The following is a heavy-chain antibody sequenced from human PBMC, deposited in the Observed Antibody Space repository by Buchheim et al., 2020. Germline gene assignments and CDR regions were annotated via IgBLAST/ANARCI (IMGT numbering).Heavy chain of an antibody. Sequence: EVQLLESGGGLVQPGKSLRLSCAASGFTFSTYAMSWVRQAPGKGLEWVSAISLSGDNTYYADSVKGRFTISRDNSKNTLYLQMNSLRAEDTAVYYCAKDLLGDWGSYWYFDLWGRGTL. J-gene: IGHJ2*01. CDR3: AKDLLGDWGSYWYFDL. CDR2: ISLSGDNT. D-gene: IGHD7-27*01. CDR1: GFTFSTYA. V-gene: IGHV3-23*01.